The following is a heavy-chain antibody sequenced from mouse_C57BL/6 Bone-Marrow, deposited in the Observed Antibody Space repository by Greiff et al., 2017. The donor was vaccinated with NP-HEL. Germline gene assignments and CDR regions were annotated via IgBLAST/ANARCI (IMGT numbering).Heavy chain of an antibody. CDR2: IYPRSGNT. CDR1: GYTFTSYG. CDR3: ARNCGSSLAGFAY. V-gene: IGHV1-81*01. Sequence: VQLQQSGAELARPGASVKLSCKASGYTFTSYGISWVKQRTGQGLEWIGEIYPRSGNTYYNEKFKGKATLTADKSSSTAYMELRSLTSKDSAVYFCARNCGSSLAGFAYWGQGTLVTVSA. J-gene: IGHJ3*01. D-gene: IGHD1-1*01.